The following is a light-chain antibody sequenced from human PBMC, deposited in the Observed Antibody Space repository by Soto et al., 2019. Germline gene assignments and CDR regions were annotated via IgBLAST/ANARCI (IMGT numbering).Light chain of an antibody. J-gene: IGKJ1*01. CDR1: QGISNF. CDR2: AAS. CDR3: QNYNSAPLT. Sequence: DIQMTQSPSSLSASVGDRVTIACRASQGISNFLAWYQQKPGHIPKLLIYAASTLQSGVPSRFSGSGSGTAFTLTIPRPEAEDVSNYYQQNYNSAPLTFGQGTKVEIK. V-gene: IGKV1-27*01.